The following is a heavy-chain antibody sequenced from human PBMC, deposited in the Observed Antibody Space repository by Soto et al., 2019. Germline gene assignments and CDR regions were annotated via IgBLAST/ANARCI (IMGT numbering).Heavy chain of an antibody. CDR1: GGTFSSYA. V-gene: IGHV1-69*01. Sequence: QVQLVQSGAEVKKPGSSVKVSCKASGGTFSSYAISWVRQAPGQGLEWMGGIIPIFGTANYAQKFQGRVTINADEFTSTAYMEVSSLRSWDTAVDYCGGVPGECSSTSFPPAFYGMDVWGQGTTVTVSS. D-gene: IGHD2-2*01. CDR3: GGVPGECSSTSFPPAFYGMDV. J-gene: IGHJ6*02. CDR2: IIPIFGTA.